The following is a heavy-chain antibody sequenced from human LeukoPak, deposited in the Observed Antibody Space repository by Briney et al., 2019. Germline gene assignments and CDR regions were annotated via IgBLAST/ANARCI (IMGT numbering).Heavy chain of an antibody. D-gene: IGHD4-23*01. Sequence: GGSLRLSCAASGFTFSSYWMSWVRQAPGKGLEWVANIKQDGSEKYYVDSVKGRFTISRDNAKNSLYLQMTSLRAEDTAVYYCARPVYSGNGLINYWGQGTLVTVSS. V-gene: IGHV3-7*01. CDR1: GFTFSSYW. J-gene: IGHJ4*02. CDR2: IKQDGSEK. CDR3: ARPVYSGNGLINY.